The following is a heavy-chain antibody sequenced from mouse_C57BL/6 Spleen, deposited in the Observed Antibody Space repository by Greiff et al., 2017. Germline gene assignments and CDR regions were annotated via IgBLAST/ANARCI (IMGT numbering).Heavy chain of an antibody. CDR3: ARSGGVYDDYGGAWFAY. CDR2: IYPSDSET. D-gene: IGHD2-4*01. Sequence: QVQLQQPGAELVRPGSSVKLSCKASGYTITSYWLDWVKQRPGQGLEWIGNIYPSDSETHYNQQFKDKATSTVDKSSSTAYMQLSSLTSEDSAVYYCARSGGVYDDYGGAWFAYWGQGTLVTVSA. CDR1: GYTITSYW. J-gene: IGHJ3*01. V-gene: IGHV1-61*01.